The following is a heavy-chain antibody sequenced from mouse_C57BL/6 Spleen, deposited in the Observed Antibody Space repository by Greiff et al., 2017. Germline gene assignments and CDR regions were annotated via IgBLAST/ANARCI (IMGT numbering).Heavy chain of an antibody. CDR1: GYAFSSSW. CDR3: ASTAQATLGFAY. CDR2: IYPGDGDT. V-gene: IGHV1-82*01. Sequence: VKLVESGPELVKPGASVKISCKASGYAFSSSWMNWVKQRPGKGLEWIGRIYPGDGDTNYNGKFKGKATLTADKSSSTAYMQLSSLTSEDSAVYFCASTAQATLGFAYWGQGTLVTVSA. D-gene: IGHD3-2*02. J-gene: IGHJ3*01.